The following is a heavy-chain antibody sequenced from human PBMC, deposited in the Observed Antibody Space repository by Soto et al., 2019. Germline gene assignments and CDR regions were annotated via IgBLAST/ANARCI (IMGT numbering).Heavy chain of an antibody. J-gene: IGHJ4*02. CDR1: GFTFSSHA. Sequence: PGGSLRLSCAASGFTFSSHAMGWLRQAPGTGPEWVAFVDGSGADTSYADSVKGRFTISRDNSENSLYLHMNSPRAEDSGRYFCAKEIFAAAYAATSAFDLWGQGSLVTVSS. CDR2: VDGSGADT. D-gene: IGHD3-3*01. V-gene: IGHV3-23*01. CDR3: AKEIFAAAYAATSAFDL.